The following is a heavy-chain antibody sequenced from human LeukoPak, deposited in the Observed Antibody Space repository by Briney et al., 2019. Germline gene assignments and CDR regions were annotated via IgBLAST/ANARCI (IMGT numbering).Heavy chain of an antibody. CDR3: ASHAGPGIAAAGYQH. J-gene: IGHJ1*01. D-gene: IGHD6-13*01. CDR2: INAGNGNT. V-gene: IGHV1-3*01. Sequence: ASVKVSCKASGGTFSSYAISWVRQAPGQRLEWMGWINAGNGNTKYSQKFQGRVTITRDTSASTAYMELSSLRSEDTAVYYCASHAGPGIAAAGYQHWGQGTLVTVSS. CDR1: GGTFSSYA.